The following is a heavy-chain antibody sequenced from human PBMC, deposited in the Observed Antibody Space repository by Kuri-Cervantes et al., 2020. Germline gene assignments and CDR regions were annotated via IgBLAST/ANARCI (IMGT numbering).Heavy chain of an antibody. D-gene: IGHD6-19*01. J-gene: IGHJ3*02. CDR1: GFIVSSNY. CDR3: ARGGDRWLVGGAFDI. Sequence: GESLKISCVASGFIVSSNYMTWVRQAPGKGLECISLMYIGGTAYYAESVKGRLTISRDNSKNTLYLQMNSLRAEDTAVYYCARGGDRWLVGGAFDIWGQGTMVTVSS. CDR2: MYIGGTA. V-gene: IGHV3-53*05.